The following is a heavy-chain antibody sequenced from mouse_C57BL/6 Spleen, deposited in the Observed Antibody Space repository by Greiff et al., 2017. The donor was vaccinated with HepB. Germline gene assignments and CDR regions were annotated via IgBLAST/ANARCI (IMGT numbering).Heavy chain of an antibody. J-gene: IGHJ4*01. CDR3: ARETLLLRRAMDY. D-gene: IGHD1-1*01. CDR1: GYTFTSYW. Sequence: VQLQQPGAELVKPGASVKLSCKASGYTFTSYWMHWVKQRPGQGLEWIGMIHPNSGSTNYNEKFKSKATLTVDKSSSTAYMQLSSLTSEDSAVYYCARETLLLRRAMDYWGQGTSVTVAS. V-gene: IGHV1-64*01. CDR2: IHPNSGST.